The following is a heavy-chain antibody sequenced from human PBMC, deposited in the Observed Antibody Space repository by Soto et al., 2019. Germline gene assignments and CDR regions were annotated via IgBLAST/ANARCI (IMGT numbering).Heavy chain of an antibody. CDR3: ARDLVGATTEYFQH. CDR2: IYSGGGT. CDR1: GFTVSNNY. D-gene: IGHD1-26*01. J-gene: IGHJ1*01. Sequence: PGGSLRLSCAASGFTVSNNYMSWVRQAPGKGLEWVSVIYSGGGTYYADSVKGRFTISRDNSKNTLYLQMNSLRAEVTAVYYCARDLVGATTEYFQHWGQGTLVTVSS. V-gene: IGHV3-66*01.